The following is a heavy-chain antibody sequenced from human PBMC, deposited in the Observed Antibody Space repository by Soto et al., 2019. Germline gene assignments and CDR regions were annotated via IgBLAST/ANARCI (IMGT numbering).Heavy chain of an antibody. CDR1: GGSISSYY. CDR2: IYYSGST. J-gene: IGHJ4*02. Sequence: PSETLSLTCTVSGGSISSYYWSWIRQPPGKGLEWIGYIYYSGSTNYNPSLKSRVTISVDTSKNQFSLKLSSVTAADTAVYYCARVPRRYCSSTSCYGGYFGYWGQGTLVTVSS. D-gene: IGHD2-2*01. V-gene: IGHV4-59*12. CDR3: ARVPRRYCSSTSCYGGYFGY.